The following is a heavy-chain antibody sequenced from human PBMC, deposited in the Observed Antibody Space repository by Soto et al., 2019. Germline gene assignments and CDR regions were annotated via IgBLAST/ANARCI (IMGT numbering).Heavy chain of an antibody. CDR3: ARDYDSSGDY. J-gene: IGHJ4*02. CDR2: IYYSGST. V-gene: IGHV4-39*01. Sequence: QLQLQESGPGLVKPSETLSLTCTVSGGSISSSSYYWGWIRQPPGKGLEWIGSIYYSGSTYYNPSLKWRVTISVDPSKNQFSLKLSSVTAADTAVYYCARDYDSSGDYWGQGTLVTVSS. D-gene: IGHD3-22*01. CDR1: GGSISSSSYY.